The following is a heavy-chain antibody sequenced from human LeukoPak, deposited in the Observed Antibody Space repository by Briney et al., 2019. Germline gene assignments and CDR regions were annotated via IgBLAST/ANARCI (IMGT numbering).Heavy chain of an antibody. CDR1: GGSITRGTYY. Sequence: TSETLSLTCTVSGGSITRGTYYWGWIRQAAGKGLEWIGRIHTSGDTIYHPSLKSRVTISVDTSKNRFSLILSSVTAADTAVYFCVRETIFGGVDPWGQGSLVSVSS. J-gene: IGHJ5*02. CDR3: VRETIFGGVDP. CDR2: IHTSGDT. V-gene: IGHV4-61*02. D-gene: IGHD3-3*01.